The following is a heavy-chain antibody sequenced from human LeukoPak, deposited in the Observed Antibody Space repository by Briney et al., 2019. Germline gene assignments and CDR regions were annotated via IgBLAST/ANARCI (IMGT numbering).Heavy chain of an antibody. Sequence: GGTLRLSCAVSGFSFSSYGMSWVRQTPGKGLEWVSTISVSAATNYADSVKGRFTISRDNSKNTLYLQMNNLRAEDTALYYCSKKALCTGFSHYDIWGLGTMVTVSS. D-gene: IGHD2-8*02. CDR1: GFSFSSYG. V-gene: IGHV3-23*01. CDR3: SKKALCTGFSHYDI. CDR2: ISVSAAT. J-gene: IGHJ3*02.